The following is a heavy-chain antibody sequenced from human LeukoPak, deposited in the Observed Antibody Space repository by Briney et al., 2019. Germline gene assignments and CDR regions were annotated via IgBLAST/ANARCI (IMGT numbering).Heavy chain of an antibody. D-gene: IGHD3-10*01. CDR3: AKPAYYSDSGSFPTQYYFDY. J-gene: IGHJ4*02. CDR1: GFTFSSYA. V-gene: IGHV3-23*01. CDR2: ISGSGGST. Sequence: PGGSLRLSCAASGFTFSSYAMSWVRQAPGKGLEWVPAISGSGGSTYYADSVKGRFTISRDNSKNTLYLQMSSLRADDTALFYCAKPAYYSDSGSFPTQYYFDYWGQGTLVTVSS.